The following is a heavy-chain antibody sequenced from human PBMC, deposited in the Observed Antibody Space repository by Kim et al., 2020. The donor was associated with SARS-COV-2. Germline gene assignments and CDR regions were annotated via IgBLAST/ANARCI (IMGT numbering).Heavy chain of an antibody. V-gene: IGHV4-39*07. CDR3: ARDWGAPVLWFGEMGRFDP. CDR2: IYYSGST. J-gene: IGHJ5*02. D-gene: IGHD3-10*01. CDR1: GGSISSSSYY. Sequence: SETLSLTCTVSGGSISSSSYYWGWIRQPPGKGLEWIGSIYYSGSTYYNPSLKSRVTISVDTSKNQFSLKLSSVTAADTAVYYCARDWGAPVLWFGEMGRFDPWGQGTLVTVSS.